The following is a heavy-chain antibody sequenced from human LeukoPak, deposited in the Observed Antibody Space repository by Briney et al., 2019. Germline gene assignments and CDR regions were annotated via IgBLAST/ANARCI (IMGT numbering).Heavy chain of an antibody. Sequence: GASVKVSCKASGYTFTGYYMHWVRQAPGQGLEWMGWINTPSGGTNSAQKFQGRVTMTRDTSITTAYLELSRLTSDDTAVYYCARGDFYSGSFLDYWGQGTLVTVSS. CDR1: GYTFTGYY. CDR3: ARGDFYSGSFLDY. CDR2: INTPSGGT. D-gene: IGHD3-10*01. V-gene: IGHV1-2*02. J-gene: IGHJ4*02.